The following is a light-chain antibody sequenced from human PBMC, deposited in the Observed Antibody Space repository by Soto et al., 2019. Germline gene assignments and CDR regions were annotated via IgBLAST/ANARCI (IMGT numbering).Light chain of an antibody. V-gene: IGKV3-15*01. CDR2: GAS. Sequence: EIVMTQSPATLSVSPGERATLSCRASQSVSNNLAWYQQRPGQPPRLLIYGASTRATGVSARFSGSGSETEFTLTISRLQSEDFAVYYCQQYKDWRTFGQGTKVEIK. CDR3: QQYKDWRT. J-gene: IGKJ1*01. CDR1: QSVSNN.